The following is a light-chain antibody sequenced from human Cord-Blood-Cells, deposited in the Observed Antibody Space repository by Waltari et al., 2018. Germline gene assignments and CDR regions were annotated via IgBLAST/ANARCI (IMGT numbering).Light chain of an antibody. J-gene: IGKJ2*01. CDR1: QSVLYSSNNKNY. CDR2: WAS. CDR3: QQYYSTPYT. V-gene: IGKV4-1*01. Sequence: DIVMTQSPDSLAVYLGARATINCKSSQSVLYSSNNKNYFAWYQQKPGQPPKLLIYWASTRESGVPDRFSGSGSGTDFTLTISSLQAEDVAVYYCQQYYSTPYTFGQGTKLEIK.